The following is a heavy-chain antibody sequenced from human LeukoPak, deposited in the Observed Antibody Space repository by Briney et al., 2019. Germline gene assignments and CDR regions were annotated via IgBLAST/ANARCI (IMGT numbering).Heavy chain of an antibody. V-gene: IGHV4-39*01. J-gene: IGHJ4*02. Sequence: SETLSLACTVSGGSIYSTTFYWGWIRQPPGKGLEWIGSMYYDGSTYHNPSLKSRVTISVDTSNNQFSLKLTSVTAADTAVYFCARRSDSGSDDGEDYFDYWGQGTLVTVSS. CDR2: MYYDGST. D-gene: IGHD1-26*01. CDR1: GGSIYSTTFY. CDR3: ARRSDSGSDDGEDYFDY.